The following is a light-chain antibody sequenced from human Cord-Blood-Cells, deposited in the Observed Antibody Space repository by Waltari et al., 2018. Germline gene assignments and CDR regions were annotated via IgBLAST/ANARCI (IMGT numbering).Light chain of an antibody. Sequence: QSALTQPASVSGSPGQSITISCTGTSSDVGGYNYVSWYQQHPGKAPKVMSYEVRKRPSGVSNRCSGSKSGNTASLTISGLQAEDEADYYCSSYTSSSTVFGGGTQLTVL. CDR2: EVR. J-gene: IGLJ7*01. CDR3: SSYTSSSTV. CDR1: SSDVGGYNY. V-gene: IGLV2-14*01.